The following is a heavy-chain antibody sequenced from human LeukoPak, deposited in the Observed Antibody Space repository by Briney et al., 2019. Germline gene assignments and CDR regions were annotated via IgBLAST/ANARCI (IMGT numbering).Heavy chain of an antibody. Sequence: GGSLRLSCAASGFTFSSYWMSWVRQAPGKGLEWVANIKQDGSEKYYVDSVKGRFTISRDNSKNTLYLQMNSLRAEDTAVYYCAKDREYYGSGSYSHFDYWGQGTLVTVSS. V-gene: IGHV3-7*03. CDR1: GFTFSSYW. J-gene: IGHJ4*02. D-gene: IGHD3-10*01. CDR2: IKQDGSEK. CDR3: AKDREYYGSGSYSHFDY.